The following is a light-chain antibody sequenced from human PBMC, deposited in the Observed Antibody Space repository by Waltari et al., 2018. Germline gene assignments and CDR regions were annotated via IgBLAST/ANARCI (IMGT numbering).Light chain of an antibody. CDR1: SSNIGSKV. V-gene: IGLV1-47*01. Sequence: QSVLTQPPSASGTPGQRVTISCSGSSSNIGSKVVNWYQQVPGTTPKLLSYRNDQRPSGVPDRFSGSKSGTSASLAISGLRSEDEADYYCAAWDDKLGGRWEFGGGTKLTVL. CDR3: AAWDDKLGGRWE. J-gene: IGLJ2*01. CDR2: RND.